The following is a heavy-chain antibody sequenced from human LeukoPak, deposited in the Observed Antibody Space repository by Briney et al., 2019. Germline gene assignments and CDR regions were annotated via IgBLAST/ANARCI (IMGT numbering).Heavy chain of an antibody. Sequence: SETLSLTCTVSGGSISSSSYYWGWIRQPPGKGLEWIGSIYYSGSTYYNPSLKSRVTISVDTSKNQFSLKLSSVTAADTAVYYCAREERWLQLFYYYYYMDVWGKGTTVTISS. J-gene: IGHJ6*03. CDR3: AREERWLQLFYYYYYMDV. CDR1: GGSISSSSYY. CDR2: IYYSGST. D-gene: IGHD5-24*01. V-gene: IGHV4-39*07.